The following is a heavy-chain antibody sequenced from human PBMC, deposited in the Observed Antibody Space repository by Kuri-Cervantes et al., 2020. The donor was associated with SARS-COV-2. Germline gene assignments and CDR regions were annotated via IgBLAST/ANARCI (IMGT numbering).Heavy chain of an antibody. V-gene: IGHV3-21*04. Sequence: GGSLRLSCAASGFTFSSYSMNWARQAPGKGLEWVSSISSSSSYIYYADSVKGRFTISRDNAKNTLYPQMNSLRAEDTAVYYCAKDGSSSWSFNYYYYGMDVWGLGTTVTVSS. D-gene: IGHD6-13*01. J-gene: IGHJ6*02. CDR3: AKDGSSSWSFNYYYYGMDV. CDR2: ISSSSSYI. CDR1: GFTFSSYS.